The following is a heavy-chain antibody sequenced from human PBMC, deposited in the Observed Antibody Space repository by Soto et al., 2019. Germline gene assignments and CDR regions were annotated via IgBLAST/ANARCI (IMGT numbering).Heavy chain of an antibody. Sequence: GQLLESGGGMVQPGGSLRLSCAASGFTFSIFAMNWVRLPPGRGLEWVAAVTSSASSTHYADSVKGRFTISRDNSKNTLYLQMTSLRADDTAVYYCAKGGAVLLDPFDVWGQGTMVTVSS. CDR1: GFTFSIFA. D-gene: IGHD1-26*01. CDR3: AKGGAVLLDPFDV. J-gene: IGHJ3*01. V-gene: IGHV3-23*01. CDR2: VTSSASST.